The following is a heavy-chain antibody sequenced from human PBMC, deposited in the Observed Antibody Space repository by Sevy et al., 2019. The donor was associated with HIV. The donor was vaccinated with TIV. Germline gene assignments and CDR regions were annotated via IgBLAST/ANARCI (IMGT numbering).Heavy chain of an antibody. D-gene: IGHD2-2*01. Sequence: ASVKVSCKASGYTFTSYDINWERQATGQGLEWMGWMNPNSGNTGYAQKFQGRVTMTRNTSISTAYMELSSLRSEDTAVYYCARFLSTSYYYYSAMDVWGQGTTVTVSS. CDR1: GYTFTSYD. CDR2: MNPNSGNT. CDR3: ARFLSTSYYYYSAMDV. V-gene: IGHV1-8*01. J-gene: IGHJ6*02.